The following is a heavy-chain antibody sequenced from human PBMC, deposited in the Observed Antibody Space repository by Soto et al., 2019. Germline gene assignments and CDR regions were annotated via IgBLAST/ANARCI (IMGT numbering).Heavy chain of an antibody. CDR2: IWYDGSYR. CDR3: AMLSGSRHRGWFDP. D-gene: IGHD3-10*01. V-gene: IGHV3-33*01. CDR1: GFKFNNYG. Sequence: QVQLVQSGGGVVKSGRSLRLSCMASGFKFNNYGMFWVRQAPGMGLEWVAGIWYDGSYRYYVDSVKGRFTVSRDNSNHKGDLEMNKLRVEDKAEYYCAMLSGSRHRGWFDPWGQGSMVNVSS. J-gene: IGHJ5*02.